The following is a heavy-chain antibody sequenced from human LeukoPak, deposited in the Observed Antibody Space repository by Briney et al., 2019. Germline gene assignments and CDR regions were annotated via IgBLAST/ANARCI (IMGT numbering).Heavy chain of an antibody. CDR3: ARGAFYGGKGDY. D-gene: IGHD4-23*01. J-gene: IGHJ4*02. V-gene: IGHV1-69*04. CDR2: IIPILGIA. Sequence: SVKVSCKASGGTFGSYAISWVRQAPGQGLEWMGRIIPILGIANYAQKFQGRVTITADKSTSTAYMELSSLRSEDTAVYYCARGAFYGGKGDYWGQGTLVTVSS. CDR1: GGTFGSYA.